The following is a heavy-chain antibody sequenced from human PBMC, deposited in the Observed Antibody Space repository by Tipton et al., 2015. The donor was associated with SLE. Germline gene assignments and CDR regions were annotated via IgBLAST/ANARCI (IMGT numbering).Heavy chain of an antibody. Sequence: SLRLSCAASGITFSSYGMHWVRQAPGKGLEWVAVIWYDGSDKYYADSVRGRFTISRDNSKNTLYLQMNSLRAEDTAVYYCARDDYGDYALDSWGQGTLVTVSS. D-gene: IGHD4-17*01. CDR3: ARDDYGDYALDS. J-gene: IGHJ4*02. V-gene: IGHV3-33*01. CDR1: GITFSSYG. CDR2: IWYDGSDK.